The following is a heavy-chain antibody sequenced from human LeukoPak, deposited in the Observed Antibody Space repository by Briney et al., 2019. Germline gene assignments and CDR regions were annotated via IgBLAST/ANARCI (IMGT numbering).Heavy chain of an antibody. CDR3: ARSPGGNARTWLDY. Sequence: ASVKVSCKASGYSFTNYALHWVRQAPGQRLEWMGWTNGATGNTRFSQDFQGRLTVTIDTSASTSYMELSSLRSEDTAVYYCARSPGGNARTWLDYWGQGALVTVSS. CDR2: TNGATGNT. CDR1: GYSFTNYA. V-gene: IGHV1-3*02. D-gene: IGHD4-23*01. J-gene: IGHJ4*02.